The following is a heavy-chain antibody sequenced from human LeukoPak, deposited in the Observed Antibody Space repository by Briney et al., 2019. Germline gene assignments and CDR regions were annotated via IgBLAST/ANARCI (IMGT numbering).Heavy chain of an antibody. Sequence: SETLSLTRTVSGGSISSYYWSWIRQPPGKGLEWIGYIYTSGSTNYNPSLKSRVTISVDTSKNQFSLKLSSVTAADTAVYYCARTDSSGYYSFNGIFDYWGQGTLVTVSS. D-gene: IGHD3-22*01. CDR3: ARTDSSGYYSFNGIFDY. V-gene: IGHV4-4*09. CDR2: IYTSGST. CDR1: GGSISSYY. J-gene: IGHJ4*02.